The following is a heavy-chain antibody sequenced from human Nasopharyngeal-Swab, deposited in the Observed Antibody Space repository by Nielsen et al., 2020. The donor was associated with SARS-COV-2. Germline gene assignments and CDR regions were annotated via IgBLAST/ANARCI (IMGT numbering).Heavy chain of an antibody. CDR1: GGTFSSYA. CDR3: ARDDGGSYSFDY. Sequence: SVQVSCQASGGTFSSYAISWVRQAPGQGLEWMGGIIPIFGTANYAQKFQGRVTITADESTSTAYMELSSLRSEDTAVYYCARDDGGSYSFDYWGQGTLVTVSS. D-gene: IGHD1-26*01. V-gene: IGHV1-69*13. CDR2: IIPIFGTA. J-gene: IGHJ4*02.